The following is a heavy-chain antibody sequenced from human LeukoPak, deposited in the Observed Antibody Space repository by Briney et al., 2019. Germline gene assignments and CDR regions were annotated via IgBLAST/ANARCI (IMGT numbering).Heavy chain of an antibody. D-gene: IGHD3-22*01. J-gene: IGHJ6*03. Sequence: SVKVPCKASGGTFSSYAISWVRQAPGQGLEWMGGIIPIFGTANYAQKFQGRVTITADESTSTAYMELSSLRSEDTAVYYCASCRDSPYYYYMDVWGKGTTVTISS. CDR3: ASCRDSPYYYYMDV. CDR1: GGTFSSYA. V-gene: IGHV1-69*01. CDR2: IIPIFGTA.